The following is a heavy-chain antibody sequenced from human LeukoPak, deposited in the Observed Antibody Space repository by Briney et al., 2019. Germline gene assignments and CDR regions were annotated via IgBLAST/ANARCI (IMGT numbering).Heavy chain of an antibody. D-gene: IGHD5-12*01. CDR2: YYPNGST. CDR1: GGSISGYY. Sequence: PSETLSLTCTVSGGSISGYYWIWIRQPAGKGLEYIGRYYPNGSTNYNPSLKSRVTMSVDTSKNQFPLKLSSVTAADTAVYYCARATYRGYSGSDSNHYYYYYMDVWGKGTTVTISS. J-gene: IGHJ6*03. V-gene: IGHV4-4*07. CDR3: ARATYRGYSGSDSNHYYYYYMDV.